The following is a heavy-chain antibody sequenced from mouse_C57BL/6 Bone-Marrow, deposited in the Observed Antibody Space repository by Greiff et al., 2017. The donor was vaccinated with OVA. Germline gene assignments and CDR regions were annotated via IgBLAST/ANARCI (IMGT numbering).Heavy chain of an antibody. CDR1: GFTFSNYW. D-gene: IGHD3-3*01. Sequence: EVKLEESGGGLVQPGGSMKLSCVASGFTFSNYWMNWVRQSPEKGLEWVAQIRLKSDNYATHYAESVKGRFTISRDDSKSSVYLQMNNLRAEDTGIYYCPGGRGRYFDVWGTGTTVTVSS. CDR3: PGGRGRYFDV. V-gene: IGHV6-3*01. CDR2: IRLKSDNYAT. J-gene: IGHJ1*03.